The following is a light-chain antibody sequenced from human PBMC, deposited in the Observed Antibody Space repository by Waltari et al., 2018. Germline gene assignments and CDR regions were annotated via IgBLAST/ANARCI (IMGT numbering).Light chain of an antibody. J-gene: IGKJ4*01. CDR1: QSISTY. V-gene: IGKV1-39*01. CDR2: AAS. Sequence: DIQMTQSPSSLSASLGDRVTITCRASQSISTYLNWFQHKPGQAPKLLIYAASSLQSGVPSRFRGSGSGTDFTLTITSLQPEDFAVYYCQQYGSSPLTFGGGTKVEIK. CDR3: QQYGSSPLT.